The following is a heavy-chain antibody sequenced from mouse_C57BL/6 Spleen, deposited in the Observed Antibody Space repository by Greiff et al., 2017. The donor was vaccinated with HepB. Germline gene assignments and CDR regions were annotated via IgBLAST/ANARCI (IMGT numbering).Heavy chain of an antibody. Sequence: VHLVESGPELVKPGASVKISCKASGYAFSSSWMNWVKQRPGKGLEWIGRIYPGDGDTNYNGKFKGKATLTADKSSSTAYMQLSSLTSEDSAVYFCASPIYYDPWFAYWGQGTLVTVSA. CDR1: GYAFSSSW. CDR2: IYPGDGDT. D-gene: IGHD2-4*01. CDR3: ASPIYYDPWFAY. J-gene: IGHJ3*01. V-gene: IGHV1-82*01.